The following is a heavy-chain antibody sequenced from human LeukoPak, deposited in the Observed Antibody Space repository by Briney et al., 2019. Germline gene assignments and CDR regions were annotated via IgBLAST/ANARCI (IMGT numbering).Heavy chain of an antibody. J-gene: IGHJ4*02. CDR2: INRSGGT. V-gene: IGHV4-34*01. Sequence: SETLSLTCAVYGGSFSGYYWSWIRLSPGKGLEWIGEINRSGGTDYNPSLKSRVTISGDTSKNQFSLKLSSVTAADTAVYYCARTPPYCSSTSCRDYWGQGTLVTVSS. CDR3: ARTPPYCSSTSCRDY. CDR1: GGSFSGYY. D-gene: IGHD2-2*01.